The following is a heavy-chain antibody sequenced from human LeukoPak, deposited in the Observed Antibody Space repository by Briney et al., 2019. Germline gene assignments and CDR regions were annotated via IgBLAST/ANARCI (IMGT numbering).Heavy chain of an antibody. J-gene: IGHJ4*02. D-gene: IGHD2-15*01. CDR2: IKPDGSDS. CDR3: ARAVRYCSGGSCYYFDY. V-gene: IGHV3-7*01. CDR1: GFTFSAFW. Sequence: GGSLRLSCAASGFTFSAFWMSWVRQGPGKGLEWVASIKPDGSDSHHVDSVKGRFTISRDNSKNTLYLQMNSLRAEDTAVYYCARAVRYCSGGSCYYFDYWGQGTLVTVSS.